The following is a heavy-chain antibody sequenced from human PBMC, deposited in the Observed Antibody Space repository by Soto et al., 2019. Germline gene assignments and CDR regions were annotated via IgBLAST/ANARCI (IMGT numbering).Heavy chain of an antibody. D-gene: IGHD3-22*01. CDR2: ISGSGGST. CDR3: AKEALHLYYYHSSGGFDP. Sequence: GGSLRLSCAASGFTFSSYAMSWVRQAPGKGLEWVSAISGSGGSTYYADSVKGRFTISRDNSKNTLYLQMNSLRAEDTAVYYFAKEALHLYYYHSSGGFDPWGQGTLVTVSS. V-gene: IGHV3-23*01. CDR1: GFTFSSYA. J-gene: IGHJ5*02.